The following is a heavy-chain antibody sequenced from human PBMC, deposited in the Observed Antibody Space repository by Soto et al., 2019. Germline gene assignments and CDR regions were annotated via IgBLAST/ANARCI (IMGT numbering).Heavy chain of an antibody. Sequence: GGSLRLSCAASGFTFSSYAMHWVRQAPGKGLEWVAVISYDGSNKYYADSVKGRFTISRDNSKNTLYLQMNSLRAEDTAVYYCARAHFESIMDYYDSSGYKGHGYWGQGTLVTVSS. CDR3: ARAHFESIMDYYDSSGYKGHGY. J-gene: IGHJ4*02. CDR2: ISYDGSNK. V-gene: IGHV3-30-3*01. D-gene: IGHD3-22*01. CDR1: GFTFSSYA.